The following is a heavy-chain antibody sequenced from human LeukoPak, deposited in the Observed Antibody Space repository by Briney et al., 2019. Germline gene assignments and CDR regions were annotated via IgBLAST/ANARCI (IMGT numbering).Heavy chain of an antibody. CDR1: GYTFTGYY. CDR2: INPNSGGT. CDR3: ARVYIAAAGTECDY. D-gene: IGHD6-13*01. J-gene: IGHJ4*02. Sequence: ASVKVSCKASGYTFTGYYMHWVRQPPGQGLEWMGWINPNSGGTNYAQKFQGRVTMTRDTSISTAYMELSRLRSDDTAVYYCARVYIAAAGTECDYWGQGTLVTVSS. V-gene: IGHV1-2*02.